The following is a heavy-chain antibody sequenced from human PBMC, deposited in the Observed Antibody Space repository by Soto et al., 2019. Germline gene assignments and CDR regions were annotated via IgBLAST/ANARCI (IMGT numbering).Heavy chain of an antibody. V-gene: IGHV3-30-3*01. CDR1: GFTFSSYA. J-gene: IGHJ4*02. CDR3: ARHKRDIRFLEWSYYFDF. CDR2: ISYDGSNK. Sequence: QVQLVESGGGVVQPGRSLRLSCAASGFTFSSYAIHWVRQAPGKGLEWVAVISYDGSNKYYADSVKGRFTISRDNSKNTLYLQMNSLRAEYTAVYYCARHKRDIRFLEWSYYFDFWGQGTLVTVSS. D-gene: IGHD3-3*01.